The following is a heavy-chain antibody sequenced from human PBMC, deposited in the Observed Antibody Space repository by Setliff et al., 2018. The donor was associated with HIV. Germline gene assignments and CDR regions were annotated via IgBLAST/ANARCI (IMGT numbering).Heavy chain of an antibody. J-gene: IGHJ4*02. CDR1: GFTFTTYS. CDR2: ISSSSNYI. D-gene: IGHD3-22*01. V-gene: IGHV3-21*01. Sequence: GGSLRLSCAASGFTFTTYSMNWVRQAPGKGLEWVSSISSSSNYIDYADSVKGRFTISRDNAKNSLYLQMNSLRAEDTAVYYFATGYFYDSSGYKHWGQGTLVTVSS. CDR3: ATGYFYDSSGYKH.